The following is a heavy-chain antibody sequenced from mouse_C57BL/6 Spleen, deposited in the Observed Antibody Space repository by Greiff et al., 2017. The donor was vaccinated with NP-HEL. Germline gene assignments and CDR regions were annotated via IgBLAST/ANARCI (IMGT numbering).Heavy chain of an antibody. Sequence: VQLQQSGPELVKPGASVKISCKASGYAFSSSWMNWVKQRPGKGLEWIGRIYPGDGDTNYNGKFKGKATLTADKSSSTAYMQHSSLTSEDSAVYFCARERLYLYAMDYWGQGTSVTVSS. CDR2: IYPGDGDT. CDR3: ARERLYLYAMDY. J-gene: IGHJ4*01. CDR1: GYAFSSSW. D-gene: IGHD5-1-1*01. V-gene: IGHV1-82*01.